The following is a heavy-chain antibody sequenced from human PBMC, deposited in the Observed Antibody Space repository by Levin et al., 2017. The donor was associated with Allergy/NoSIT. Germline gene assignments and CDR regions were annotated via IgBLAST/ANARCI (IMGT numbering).Heavy chain of an antibody. CDR2: IYWDDDK. V-gene: IGHV2-5*02. CDR3: AHRRGYNYGVDS. CDR1: GFSLDTGGVG. Sequence: SGPTLVKPTQTLTLTCTFSGFSLDTGGVGVAWIRQPPGKALGWLAIIYWDDDKRYSPSLKSRLTITKDTSKNQVVLTMTNMDPVDTATYYCAHRRGYNYGVDSWGQGTLVTVSS. D-gene: IGHD5-24*01. J-gene: IGHJ4*02.